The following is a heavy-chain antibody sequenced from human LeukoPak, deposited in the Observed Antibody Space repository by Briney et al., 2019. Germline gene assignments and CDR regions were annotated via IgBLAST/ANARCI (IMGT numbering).Heavy chain of an antibody. CDR2: INHSGST. CDR1: GGSFSGYY. CDR3: ARDSFDWDGYYGMDV. D-gene: IGHD3-9*01. V-gene: IGHV4-34*01. Sequence: SETLSLTCAVYGGSFSGYYWSWIRQPPGKGLEWIGEINHSGSTNYNPSLKSRVTISVDTSKNQFSLKLSSVTAADTAVYYCARDSFDWDGYYGMDVWGQGTTVTVSS. J-gene: IGHJ6*02.